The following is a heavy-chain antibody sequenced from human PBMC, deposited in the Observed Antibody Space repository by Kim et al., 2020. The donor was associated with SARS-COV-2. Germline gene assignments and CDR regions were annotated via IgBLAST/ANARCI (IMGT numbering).Heavy chain of an antibody. V-gene: IGHV3-43*02. CDR3: SKASGWLPRY. CDR1: GFTFAAAV. CDR2: VSGECGTT. Sequence: GGSLRLSCSASGFTFAAAVMHGVSQAAGKGLEWVALVSGECGTTYYADSVKGRFTISRDNSKDSLYLQMNSLRTDDTAFYYCSKASGWLPRYWGQGTLVTGSS. D-gene: IGHD6-19*01. J-gene: IGHJ4*02.